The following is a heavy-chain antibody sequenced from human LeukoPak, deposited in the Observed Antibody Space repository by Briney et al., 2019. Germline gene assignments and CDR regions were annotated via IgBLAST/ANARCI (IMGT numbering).Heavy chain of an antibody. CDR1: GFTFSSYA. CDR2: ISYDGSNK. Sequence: GGSLRLSCAASGFTFSSYAMHGVRQPPAKGLVWGAGISYDGSNKYYADSVKGRFTISRDNSKNTLYLQMNSLRAEDTAVYYCARYGLPGVAAAALYYFDYWGQGTLVTVSS. V-gene: IGHV3-30*04. CDR3: ARYGLPGVAAAALYYFDY. D-gene: IGHD6-13*01. J-gene: IGHJ4*02.